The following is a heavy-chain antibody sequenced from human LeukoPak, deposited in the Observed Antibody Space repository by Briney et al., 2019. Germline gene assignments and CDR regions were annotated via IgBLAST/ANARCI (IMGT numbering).Heavy chain of an antibody. J-gene: IGHJ4*02. CDR1: GFTFSNYW. CDR2: IDADGSST. CDR3: ATVFDF. V-gene: IGHV3-74*01. Sequence: PGGSLRLSCGASGFTFSNYWMHWVRQVPGKGLVWVARIDADGSSTSYADSVQGRFTISRDNAKNTLYLQMNSLRVKDTAVYYCATVFDFWGQGTLVTVSS.